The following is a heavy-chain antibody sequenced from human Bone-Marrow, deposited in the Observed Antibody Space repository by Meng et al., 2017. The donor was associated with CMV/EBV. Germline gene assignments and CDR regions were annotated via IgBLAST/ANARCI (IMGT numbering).Heavy chain of an antibody. J-gene: IGHJ4*02. CDR3: ARDRERASSGWDPGIDY. CDR1: GFTSRSYW. V-gene: IGHV3-7*01. D-gene: IGHD6-19*01. CDR2: IKQDGSEK. Sequence: GESPKISCAGSGFTSRSYWMSWVRQAPGKGLEWVANIKQDGSEKYYVDSVKGRFTISRDNAKNSLFLQMDSLGVEATAVYYCARDRERASSGWDPGIDYWGQGTLVTVSS.